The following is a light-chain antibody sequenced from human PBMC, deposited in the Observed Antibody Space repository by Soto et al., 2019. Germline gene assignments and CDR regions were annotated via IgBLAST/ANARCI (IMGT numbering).Light chain of an antibody. CDR3: QQDNEWPSIT. Sequence: EIVMTQSPATLSVSPGGRATLSCRASQTVGSNLAWYLQTPGQAPRLLIFGASTRATDVPARFSGSGSGTDFTLTISSLQSEDFAIYYCQQDNEWPSITFGQGTRLEIK. V-gene: IGKV3-15*01. CDR1: QTVGSN. J-gene: IGKJ5*01. CDR2: GAS.